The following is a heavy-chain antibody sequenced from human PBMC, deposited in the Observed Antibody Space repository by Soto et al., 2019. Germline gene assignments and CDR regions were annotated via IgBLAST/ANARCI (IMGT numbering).Heavy chain of an antibody. Sequence: GASVKVSCKASGYIFSNYAVHWVRQAPGQRLEWMGWVNAGNGNTRYSQNFQGRVTITRDTSARTAYLELSSLRSEDTAVYYCARGHLAVVPVASWYYYMDVWGKGTTVTVSS. CDR1: GYIFSNYA. J-gene: IGHJ6*03. V-gene: IGHV1-3*01. CDR2: VNAGNGNT. CDR3: ARGHLAVVPVASWYYYMDV. D-gene: IGHD2-2*01.